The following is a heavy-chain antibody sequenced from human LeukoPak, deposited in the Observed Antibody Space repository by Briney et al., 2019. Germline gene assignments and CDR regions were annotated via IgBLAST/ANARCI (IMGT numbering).Heavy chain of an antibody. CDR3: ARGSGNARGHYYMDV. CDR1: GFTFSSYW. D-gene: IGHD2-2*01. J-gene: IGHJ6*03. V-gene: IGHV3-7*01. Sequence: PGGSLRLSCAASGFTFSSYWMSWVRQAPGKGLEWVGNVKQDGSEKYYVDSVKGRFTISRDNAKNSLYLQMNSLRAEDTAVYYCARGSGNARGHYYMDVWGKGTTVTVSS. CDR2: VKQDGSEK.